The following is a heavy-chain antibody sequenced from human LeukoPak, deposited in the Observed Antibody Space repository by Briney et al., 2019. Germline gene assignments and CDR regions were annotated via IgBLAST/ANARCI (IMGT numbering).Heavy chain of an antibody. Sequence: GGSLRLSCAASGFTFSSYAMHWVRQAPGKGLEWVAVISYDGSNKYYVDSVKGRFTISRDNSKNTLYLQMNSLRAEDTAVYYCARDKLWFGELFKGDWFDPWGQGTLVTVSS. CDR2: ISYDGSNK. V-gene: IGHV3-30-3*01. J-gene: IGHJ5*02. D-gene: IGHD3-10*01. CDR1: GFTFSSYA. CDR3: ARDKLWFGELFKGDWFDP.